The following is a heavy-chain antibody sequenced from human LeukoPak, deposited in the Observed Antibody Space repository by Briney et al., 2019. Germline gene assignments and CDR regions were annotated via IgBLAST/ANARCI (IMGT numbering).Heavy chain of an antibody. V-gene: IGHV3-7*01. D-gene: IGHD3-22*01. CDR2: IKQDGSEK. J-gene: IGHJ4*02. Sequence: GGSLRLSCAASGFTFSSYWMSWVRQAPGKGLEWVANIKQDGSEKYYVDSVKGRFTISRDNAKNSLYLQMNSLRAEDTAVYYCARGGYYYDSSGYYQDYWGQGTLVTVSS. CDR3: ARGGYYYDSSGYYQDY. CDR1: GFTFSSYW.